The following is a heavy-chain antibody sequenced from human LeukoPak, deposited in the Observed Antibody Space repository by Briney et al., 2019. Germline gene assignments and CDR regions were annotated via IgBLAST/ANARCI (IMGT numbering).Heavy chain of an antibody. CDR1: GYTLTELS. CDR3: ATELTTFGGVIFDY. D-gene: IGHD3-16*01. V-gene: IGHV1-24*01. J-gene: IGHJ4*02. Sequence: ASVKVSCKVSGYTLTELSMHWVRQAPGKGLEWMGGFDPEDGETIYAQKFQGRVTMTEDTSTDTAYMELSSLRSEDTAVYYCATELTTFGGVIFDYWGQGTLVTVSS. CDR2: FDPEDGET.